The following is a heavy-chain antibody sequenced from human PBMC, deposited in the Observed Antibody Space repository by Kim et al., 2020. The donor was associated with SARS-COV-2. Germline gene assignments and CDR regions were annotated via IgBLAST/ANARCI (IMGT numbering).Heavy chain of an antibody. V-gene: IGHV3-21*01. CDR3: ARALVAGGLSGMDV. CDR2: ISSSSSYI. J-gene: IGHJ6*02. Sequence: GGSLRLSCVASGFTFSSYSMNWVRQAPGKGLEWVSSISSSSSYIYYADSVKGRFTISRDNAKNSLYLQMNSLRAEDTAVYYCARALVAGGLSGMDVWGQGTTVTVSS. CDR1: GFTFSSYS. D-gene: IGHD2-15*01.